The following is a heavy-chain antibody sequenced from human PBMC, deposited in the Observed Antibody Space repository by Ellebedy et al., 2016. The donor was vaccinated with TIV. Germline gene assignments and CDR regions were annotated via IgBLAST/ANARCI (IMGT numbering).Heavy chain of an antibody. V-gene: IGHV3-72*01. CDR1: GFTVSSNY. J-gene: IGHJ4*02. Sequence: GASLKISXAASGFTVSSNYMSWVRQAPGKGLEWVGRSGNKADSFTTEYAESVRGRFTISRDDSKNSLFLQMHSLQTEDTAVYYCTRNLDSWGQGTLVTVSS. CDR2: SGNKADSFTT. CDR3: TRNLDS.